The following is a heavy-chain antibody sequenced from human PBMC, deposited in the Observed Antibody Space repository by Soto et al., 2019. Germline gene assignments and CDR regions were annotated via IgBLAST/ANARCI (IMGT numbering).Heavy chain of an antibody. Sequence: QVHLQESGPGLVKPSETLSLTCGVSGDSISSVNWWSWVRQSPGRGLEWIGEIYHSGSTNYNPSLKSRVTVSVDKSKTQFSLQLTSVTAADTAVYYCATFSGFFTISPFDAWGQGMLVTVSS. V-gene: IGHV4-4*02. D-gene: IGHD2-8*01. J-gene: IGHJ5*02. CDR3: ATFSGFFTISPFDA. CDR2: IYHSGST. CDR1: GDSISSVNW.